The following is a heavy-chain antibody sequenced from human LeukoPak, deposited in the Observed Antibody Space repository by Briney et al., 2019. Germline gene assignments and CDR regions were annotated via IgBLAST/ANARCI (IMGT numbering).Heavy chain of an antibody. J-gene: IGHJ3*02. Sequence: ASVKVSCKASGYTFTSYGISWVRQAPGQGLEWMGWISAYNGNTNYAQKLQGRVTMTTDTSTSTAYMELRSLRSDDTAVYYCAKGGDYGDYAPHDAFDIWGQGTMVTVSS. CDR2: ISAYNGNT. CDR3: AKGGDYGDYAPHDAFDI. D-gene: IGHD4-17*01. CDR1: GYTFTSYG. V-gene: IGHV1-18*01.